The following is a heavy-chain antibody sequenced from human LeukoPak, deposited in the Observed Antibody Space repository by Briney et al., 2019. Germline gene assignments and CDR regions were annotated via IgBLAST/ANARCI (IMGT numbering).Heavy chain of an antibody. CDR1: GFTFSSYA. D-gene: IGHD2-15*01. CDR2: ISYDGSNK. Sequence: GRSLRLSCAASGFTFSSYAMHWVRQAPGKGLEWVAVISYDGSNKYYADSVKGRFTISRDNARNSLYLQMNSLRAEDTAVYYCARDPAPGDIVVVVAFTLYYYGMDVWGQGTTVTVSS. V-gene: IGHV3-30-3*01. CDR3: ARDPAPGDIVVVVAFTLYYYGMDV. J-gene: IGHJ6*02.